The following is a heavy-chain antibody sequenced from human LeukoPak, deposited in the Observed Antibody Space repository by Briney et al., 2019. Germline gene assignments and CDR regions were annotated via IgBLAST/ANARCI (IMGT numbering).Heavy chain of an antibody. Sequence: SVEVSCKASGGTFSSYAISWVRQAPGQGLEWMGRIIPIFGIANYAQKFQGRVTITADKSTSTAYMELSSLRSEDTAVYYCARGYDYGGNSPFDSWGQGTLVTVSS. J-gene: IGHJ5*01. CDR3: ARGYDYGGNSPFDS. CDR1: GGTFSSYA. V-gene: IGHV1-69*04. CDR2: IIPIFGIA. D-gene: IGHD4-23*01.